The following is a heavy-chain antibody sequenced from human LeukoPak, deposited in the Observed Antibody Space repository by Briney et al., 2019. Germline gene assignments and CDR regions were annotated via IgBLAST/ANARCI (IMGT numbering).Heavy chain of an antibody. D-gene: IGHD2-15*01. J-gene: IGHJ3*02. V-gene: IGHV1-69*05. CDR3: ASNGVGGFAFDI. Sequence: ASVTVSCKASGGTFSSYAISWVRQAPGQGLEWMGGIIPIFGTANYAQKFQGRVTITTDESTSTAYMELSSLRSEDTAVYYCASNGVGGFAFDIWGQGTMVTVSS. CDR2: IIPIFGTA. CDR1: GGTFSSYA.